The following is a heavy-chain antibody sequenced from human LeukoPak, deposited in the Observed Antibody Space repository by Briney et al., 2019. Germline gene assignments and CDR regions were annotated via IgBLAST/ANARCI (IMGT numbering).Heavy chain of an antibody. CDR1: GYTFTSYD. CDR3: ARGGGDDAFDI. V-gene: IGHV1-8*01. CDR2: MNPNSGNT. J-gene: IGHJ3*02. Sequence: ASVKVSCKASGYTFTSYDINWVRQASGQGLEWMGWMNPNSGNTGYAQKFQGRVTMTRDMSTSTVYMELSSLRSEDTAVYYCARGGGDDAFDIWGQGTMVTVSS. D-gene: IGHD3-16*01.